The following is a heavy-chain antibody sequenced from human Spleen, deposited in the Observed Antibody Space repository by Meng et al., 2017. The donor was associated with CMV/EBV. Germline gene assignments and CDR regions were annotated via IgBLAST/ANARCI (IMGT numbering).Heavy chain of an antibody. CDR1: GFTFDDHG. V-gene: IGHV3-7*01. CDR3: ARLRWWSGYD. D-gene: IGHD5-12*01. Sequence: GESLKISCAASGFTFDDHGMSWVRQAPGKGLEWVANIKEDGSEKYYVDSVKGQFTISRDNAMNSLYLQMNSLRAEDTAVYYCARLRWWSGYDWGQGTLVTVSS. CDR2: IKEDGSEK. J-gene: IGHJ4*02.